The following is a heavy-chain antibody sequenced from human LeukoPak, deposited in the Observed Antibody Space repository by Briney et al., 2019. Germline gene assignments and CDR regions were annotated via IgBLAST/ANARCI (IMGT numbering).Heavy chain of an antibody. V-gene: IGHV4-61*01. CDR2: IYYSGST. CDR1: GGSVSSGSYY. J-gene: IGHJ4*02. CDR3: ARVNYYDSSGYLDY. D-gene: IGHD3-22*01. Sequence: SETLSLTCTVPGGSVSSGSYYWSWIRQPPGKGLEWIGYIYYSGSTNYNPSLKSRVTISVDTSKNQFSLKLSSVTAADTAVYYCARVNYYDSSGYLDYWGQGTLVTVSS.